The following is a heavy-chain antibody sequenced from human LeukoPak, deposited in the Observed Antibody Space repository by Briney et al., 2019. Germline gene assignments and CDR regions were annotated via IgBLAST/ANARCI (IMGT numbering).Heavy chain of an antibody. Sequence: GGSLRLSCAASGFTFSNSAMSWVRQAPGKGLEWVSTLSGSGITTYYADSVKGRFTISRDSSKNTLYLQMNSLRAEDTAVYYCAKGIYSSGWSYFDYWGHGTLVTVSS. CDR1: GFTFSNSA. CDR2: LSGSGITT. CDR3: AKGIYSSGWSYFDY. V-gene: IGHV3-23*01. J-gene: IGHJ4*01. D-gene: IGHD6-19*01.